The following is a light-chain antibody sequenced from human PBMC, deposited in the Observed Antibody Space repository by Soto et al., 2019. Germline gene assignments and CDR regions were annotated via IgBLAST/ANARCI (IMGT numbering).Light chain of an antibody. CDR3: QQYSDWPPIT. J-gene: IGKJ5*01. CDR1: QSVGTD. V-gene: IGKV3-15*01. Sequence: EIVLTHSPATLSLSPWERVTLSCRASQSVGTDLAWYQQKPGQAPRLLIYDASTGATGTPARFSGSGSGTEFALTISSLQSEDFAIYYCQQYSDWPPITFGQGTRLEIK. CDR2: DAS.